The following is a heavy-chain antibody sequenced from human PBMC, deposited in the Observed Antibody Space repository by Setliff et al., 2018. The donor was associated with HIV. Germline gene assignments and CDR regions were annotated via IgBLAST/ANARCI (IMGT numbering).Heavy chain of an antibody. CDR2: IYYSGST. V-gene: IGHV4-39*01. D-gene: IGHD3-10*01. J-gene: IGHJ4*02. CDR3: AISYYYGSGIPGYYFDY. Sequence: PSETLSLTCNVSGGSLSSSSYYWGWIRQPPGKGLEWIGSIYYSGSTYYNPPLKSRVTISVDTSKNQFSLKLSSVTAADTAVYYCAISYYYGSGIPGYYFDYWGQGTLVTVSS. CDR1: GGSLSSSSYY.